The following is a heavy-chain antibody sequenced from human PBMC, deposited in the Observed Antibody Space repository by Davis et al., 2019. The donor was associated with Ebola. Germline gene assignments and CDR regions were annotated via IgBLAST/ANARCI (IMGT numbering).Heavy chain of an antibody. CDR3: ARDLRGYSSSWPNLFDT. D-gene: IGHD6-13*01. V-gene: IGHV4-61*08. J-gene: IGHJ5*02. Sequence: LRLSCAVPDGSISSGGYAWSWIRQPPGKGLEWIWYLYSSVSTNSNPSLNSRVTISVDTSKTQFSLKPSSVTAADTAVYYCARDLRGYSSSWPNLFDTWGQGTLVTVSS. CDR2: LYSSVST. CDR1: DGSISSGGYA.